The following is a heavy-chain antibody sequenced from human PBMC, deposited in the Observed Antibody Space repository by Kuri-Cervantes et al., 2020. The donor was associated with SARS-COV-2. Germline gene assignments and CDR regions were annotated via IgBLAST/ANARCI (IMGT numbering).Heavy chain of an antibody. Sequence: ASVKVSCKASGYTFTSYGISWVRQAPGQGLEWMGWISGYNGNTNYAQKFQGRVTITADKSTSTAYMELSSLRSEDTAVYYCARASTSCYLFSLCGYFQHWGQGTLVTVSS. D-gene: IGHD2-2*01. CDR2: ISGYNGNT. J-gene: IGHJ1*01. CDR1: GYTFTSYG. V-gene: IGHV1-18*04. CDR3: ARASTSCYLFSLCGYFQH.